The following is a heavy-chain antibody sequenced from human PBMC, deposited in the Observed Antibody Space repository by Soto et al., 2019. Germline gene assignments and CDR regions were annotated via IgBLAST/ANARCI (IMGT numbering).Heavy chain of an antibody. V-gene: IGHV3-74*01. Sequence: GGSLRLSXAASGFTFSSYWMHWVRQAPGKGLVWVSRINSDGSSTSYADSVKGRFTISRDNAKNTLYLQMNSLRAEDTAVYYCARGPPLIAAAGRDYYYYYYGMDVWGQGTTVTVS. J-gene: IGHJ6*02. D-gene: IGHD6-13*01. CDR1: GFTFSSYW. CDR3: ARGPPLIAAAGRDYYYYYYGMDV. CDR2: INSDGSST.